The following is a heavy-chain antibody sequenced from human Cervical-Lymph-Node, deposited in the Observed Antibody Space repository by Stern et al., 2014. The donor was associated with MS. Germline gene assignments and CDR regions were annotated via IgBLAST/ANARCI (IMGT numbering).Heavy chain of an antibody. D-gene: IGHD3-10*01. J-gene: IGHJ4*02. Sequence: VQLVQSGAEVKKPGASVTVSCNVAGHPLSELAMHWLRQLPTRGLEWMGQFDPKDGETVYAQQFQGRLSMTEDTSTGTAYMTLTALRSEDTAVYYCETDRGVKWGPGTLVTVSS. CDR3: ETDRGVK. V-gene: IGHV1-24*01. CDR1: GHPLSELA. CDR2: FDPKDGET.